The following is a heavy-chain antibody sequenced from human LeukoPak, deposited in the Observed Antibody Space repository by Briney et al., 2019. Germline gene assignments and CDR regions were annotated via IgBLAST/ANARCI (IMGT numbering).Heavy chain of an antibody. CDR3: GRDPAAVTGLGMDV. D-gene: IGHD3-9*01. CDR2: IDSNRGDT. V-gene: IGHV1-2*02. Sequence: GASVKVSCEASGYTFTDYFLHWVRLAPGQGLEWLGWIDSNRGDTKFAQKFQGRVTMTRDKSINTAYLELSGLRSDDTAVYYCGRDPAAVTGLGMDVWGQGTTVTISS. CDR1: GYTFTDYF. J-gene: IGHJ6*02.